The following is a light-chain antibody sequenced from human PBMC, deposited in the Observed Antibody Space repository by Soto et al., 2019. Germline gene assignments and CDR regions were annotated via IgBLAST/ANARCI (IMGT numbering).Light chain of an antibody. CDR1: QSVSSY. CDR3: QQHTNWPPGST. V-gene: IGKV3-11*01. CDR2: DAS. Sequence: EIVLTQSPDTLSLSPGERATLSCRASQSVSSYLAWYQHKPGLAPRLLIYDASNRATGAPARFSGSGFGTDFTLTISSLEPEDFAVYYCQQHTNWPPGSTFGQGTRLEIK. J-gene: IGKJ5*01.